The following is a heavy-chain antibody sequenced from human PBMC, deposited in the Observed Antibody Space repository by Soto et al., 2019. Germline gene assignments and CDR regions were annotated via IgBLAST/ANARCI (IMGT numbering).Heavy chain of an antibody. J-gene: IGHJ6*02. CDR3: ARGRGNIAAARYGMDV. V-gene: IGHV4-34*01. Sequence: SETLSLTCAVYGGSFSGYYWSWIRQPPGKGLEWIGEINHSGSTNYNPSLKSRVTISVDTSKNQFSLKLSSVTAADTAVYYCARGRGNIAAARYGMDVWGQGTTVTVSS. CDR2: INHSGST. CDR1: GGSFSGYY. D-gene: IGHD6-13*01.